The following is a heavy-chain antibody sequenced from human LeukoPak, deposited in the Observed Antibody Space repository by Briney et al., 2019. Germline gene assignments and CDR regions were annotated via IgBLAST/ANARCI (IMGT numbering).Heavy chain of an antibody. V-gene: IGHV4-31*01. CDR2: IDDSGST. Sequence: SETLSLTCTVSGGSICSVGYYWSWLRQHPGKGLELIGYIDDSGSTYYNPSLKSLVTISVDRSKNQFSMKLSSVTAADSAVYYCARSVVVMTFDYWGQGTLVTVSS. CDR1: GGSICSVGYY. D-gene: IGHD3-22*01. CDR3: ARSVVVMTFDY. J-gene: IGHJ4*02.